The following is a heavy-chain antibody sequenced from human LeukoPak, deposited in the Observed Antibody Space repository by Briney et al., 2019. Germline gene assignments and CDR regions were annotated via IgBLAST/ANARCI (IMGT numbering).Heavy chain of an antibody. CDR2: INPNSGGT. J-gene: IGHJ3*02. D-gene: IGHD3-22*01. Sequence: SVKVSCKASGYTFTGYYMHWVRQAPGQGLEWMGWINPNSGGTNYAQKFQGRVTMTRDTSISTAYMELSSLRSEDTVIYYCARDLYYASSGGALHIWGQGTLLTVSS. CDR1: GYTFTGYY. CDR3: ARDLYYASSGGALHI. V-gene: IGHV1-2*02.